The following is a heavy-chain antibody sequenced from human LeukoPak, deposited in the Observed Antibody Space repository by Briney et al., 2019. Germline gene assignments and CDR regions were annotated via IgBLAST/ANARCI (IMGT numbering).Heavy chain of an antibody. CDR1: GFTFSSYW. CDR2: INNDGSTT. CDR3: ASERWLQY. J-gene: IGHJ4*02. Sequence: GGSLRLSCAASGFTFSSYWMHWVRQAPGKGLVWVSRINNDGSTTSYADSVKGRFTISRDNAKNTLYLQMNSLRAEDTGVYYCASERWLQYWGQGTLVTVSS. V-gene: IGHV3-74*01. D-gene: IGHD5-24*01.